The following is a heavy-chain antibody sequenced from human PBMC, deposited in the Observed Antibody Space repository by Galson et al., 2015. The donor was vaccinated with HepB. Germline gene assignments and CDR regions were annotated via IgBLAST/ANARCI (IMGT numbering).Heavy chain of an antibody. CDR2: IYYNGNT. V-gene: IGHV4-59*02. Sequence: ETLSLTCTVSGGSVSYFYWSWIRQPPRKGLEWIGYIYYNGNTNYNPSFKSRVTISVDTSKNQFSLKLSSMTAADAAVYYCARDNSDGDYGEDYWGQGTLVTVSS. J-gene: IGHJ4*02. D-gene: IGHD4-17*01. CDR3: ARDNSDGDYGEDY. CDR1: GGSVSYFY.